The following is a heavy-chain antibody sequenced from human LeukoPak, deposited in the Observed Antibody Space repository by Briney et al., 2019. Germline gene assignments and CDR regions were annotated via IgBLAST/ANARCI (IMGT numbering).Heavy chain of an antibody. J-gene: IGHJ5*02. CDR1: GGSISNKY. CDR2: IYYSGST. D-gene: IGHD6-19*01. V-gene: IGHV4-59*01. CDR3: ARVGVAVYNWFDP. Sequence: SETLSLTCTVSGGSISNKYWSWIRQPPGKGLEWIGYIYYSGSTNYNPSLKSRVTILVDTSKNQFSLKLSSVTAADTAVYFCARVGVAVYNWFDPWGQGTLVTVSS.